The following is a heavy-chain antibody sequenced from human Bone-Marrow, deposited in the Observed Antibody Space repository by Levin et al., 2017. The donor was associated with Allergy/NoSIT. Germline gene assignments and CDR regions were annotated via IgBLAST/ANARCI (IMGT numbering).Heavy chain of an antibody. CDR2: INPNSGGT. V-gene: IGHV1-2*02. CDR1: GYTFSDYY. D-gene: IGHD3-22*01. J-gene: IGHJ6*02. CDR3: ARSYYYDTNYYSYGMDV. Sequence: GASVKVSCKASGYTFSDYYMNWVRQAPGQGLEWMGWINPNSGGTTFAPKFQGRVTLTRDTSTTTANMELTRLTSDDTAVYYCARSYYYDTNYYSYGMDVWGQGTTVTVSS.